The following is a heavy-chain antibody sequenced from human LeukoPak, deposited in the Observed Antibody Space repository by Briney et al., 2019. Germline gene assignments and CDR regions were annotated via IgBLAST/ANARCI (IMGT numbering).Heavy chain of an antibody. D-gene: IGHD6-13*01. J-gene: IGHJ4*02. Sequence: GGSLRLSCAASGFTFDDYAMHWVRQAPGKGLEWVSLISGDGGSTYYADSVKVRFTISRDNSKNSLYLQMNSLRTEDTALYYCAKGIAAAGYFDYWGQGTLVTVSX. CDR1: GFTFDDYA. CDR3: AKGIAAAGYFDY. CDR2: ISGDGGST. V-gene: IGHV3-43*02.